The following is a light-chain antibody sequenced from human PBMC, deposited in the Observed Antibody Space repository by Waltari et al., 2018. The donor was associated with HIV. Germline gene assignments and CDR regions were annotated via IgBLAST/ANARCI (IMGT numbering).Light chain of an antibody. Sequence: SVLTQPPSAPETPGQRVTISCSARRCHIGSNYVYWYQHLPGTAPKLLIYRNTQRPSGVPDRFSGSKSGTSASLAISGLRSEDEADYYCAAWGDSLTSFVFGTGTKVTVL. J-gene: IGLJ1*01. CDR2: RNT. CDR1: RCHIGSNY. CDR3: AAWGDSLTSFV. V-gene: IGLV1-47*01.